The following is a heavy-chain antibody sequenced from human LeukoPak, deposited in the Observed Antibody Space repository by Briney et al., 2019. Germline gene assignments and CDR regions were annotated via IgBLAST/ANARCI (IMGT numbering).Heavy chain of an antibody. CDR1: GGPISSYC. D-gene: IGHD3-10*01. J-gene: IGHJ6*04. V-gene: IGHV4-59*01. Sequence: PSETLSLTCTVSGGPISSYCWSWIRQPPGKGLEWIGYIYYSGNTNYNPSLKSRVTISVDTSKNQFSLKLSSVTAADTAVYYCARDRVTMVRGVPSGMDVWGKGTTVTVSS. CDR3: ARDRVTMVRGVPSGMDV. CDR2: IYYSGNT.